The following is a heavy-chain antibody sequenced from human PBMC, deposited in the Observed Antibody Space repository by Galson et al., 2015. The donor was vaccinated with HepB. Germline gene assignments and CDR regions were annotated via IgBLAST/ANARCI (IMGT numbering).Heavy chain of an antibody. V-gene: IGHV5-10-1*01. CDR3: ARQRGMVRGQGNWFDP. D-gene: IGHD3-10*01. CDR1: GYSFTSYW. CDR2: IDPSDSYT. J-gene: IGHJ5*02. Sequence: QSGAEVKKPGESLRISCKGSGYSFTSYWISWVRQMPGKGLEWMGRIDPSDSYTNYSPSFQGHVTISADKSISTAYLQWSSLKASDTAMYYCARQRGMVRGQGNWFDPWGRGTLVTVSS.